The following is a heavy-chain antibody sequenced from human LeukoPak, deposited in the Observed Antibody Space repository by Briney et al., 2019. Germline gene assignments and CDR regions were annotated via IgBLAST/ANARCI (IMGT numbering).Heavy chain of an antibody. D-gene: IGHD3-3*01. J-gene: IGHJ6*03. Sequence: GGSLRLSCAASGFTFSSYAMSWVRQAPGKGLEWVSAISGSGGSTYYADSVKGRFTISRDNSKNTLYLQMNSLRAEDTAVYYCAKGHHDFWSGYYKDLSYYYYMDVWGKGTTVTVSS. CDR2: ISGSGGST. CDR3: AKGHHDFWSGYYKDLSYYYYMDV. V-gene: IGHV3-23*01. CDR1: GFTFSSYA.